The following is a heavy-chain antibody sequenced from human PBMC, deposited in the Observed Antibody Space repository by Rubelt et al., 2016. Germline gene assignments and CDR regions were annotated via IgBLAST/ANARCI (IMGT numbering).Heavy chain of an antibody. V-gene: IGHV4-34*01. D-gene: IGHD2-2*01. CDR3: ARGTFHCSSTSCYVNEYYYYGMDV. Sequence: IGEIYHSGSTNYNPSLKSRVTISVDTSKNQFSLKLSSVTAADTAVYYCARGTFHCSSTSCYVNEYYYYGMDVWGQGTTVTVSS. J-gene: IGHJ6*02. CDR2: IYHSGST.